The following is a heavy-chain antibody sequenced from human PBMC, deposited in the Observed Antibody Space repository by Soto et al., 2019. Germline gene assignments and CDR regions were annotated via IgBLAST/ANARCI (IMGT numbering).Heavy chain of an antibody. V-gene: IGHV4-34*01. CDR1: GGSFSGYY. Sequence: SETLSLTCAVYGGSFSGYYWSWIRQPPGKGLEWIGEINHSGSTNYNPSLKSRVTISVDTSKNQFSLKLSSVTAADTAVYYCARAPSLYCSSTSCYKYYFDYWGQGTLVTVSS. J-gene: IGHJ4*02. CDR2: INHSGST. D-gene: IGHD2-2*02. CDR3: ARAPSLYCSSTSCYKYYFDY.